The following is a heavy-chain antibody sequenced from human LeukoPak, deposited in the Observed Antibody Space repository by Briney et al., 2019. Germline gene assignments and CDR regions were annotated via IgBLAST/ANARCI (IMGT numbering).Heavy chain of an antibody. CDR1: GGSFSGYY. J-gene: IGHJ4*02. D-gene: IGHD3-3*01. Sequence: PSETLSLTCAVYGGSFSGYYWSWIRQPPGKGLEWIGEINHSGSTNYNPSLKSRVTISVDTSKNQFSLKLSSVTAADTAVYYCARGLVGYYDFWSGYHLDYWGQGTLVTVSS. CDR2: INHSGST. V-gene: IGHV4-34*01. CDR3: ARGLVGYYDFWSGYHLDY.